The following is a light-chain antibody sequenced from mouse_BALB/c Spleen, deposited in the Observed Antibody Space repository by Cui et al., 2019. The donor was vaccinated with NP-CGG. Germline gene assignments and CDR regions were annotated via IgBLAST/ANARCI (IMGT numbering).Light chain of an antibody. CDR1: TGTVTTSNY. CDR3: ALWYSNHWV. V-gene: IGLV1*01. CDR2: GTN. Sequence: AVVTQESALTTSPGETVTLTCRSNTGTVTTSNYANWVQEKPDHLFTGLIGGTNNRAPGVPARFSGSLIGDKAALTITGAQTEDEAKYFCALWYSNHWVFGGGTKLTVL. J-gene: IGLJ1*01.